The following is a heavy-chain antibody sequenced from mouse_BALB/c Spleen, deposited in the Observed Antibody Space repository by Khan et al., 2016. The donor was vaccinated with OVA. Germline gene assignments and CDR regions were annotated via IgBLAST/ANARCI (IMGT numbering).Heavy chain of an antibody. CDR1: GFTFSDYY. CDR2: ISDGGSYI. J-gene: IGHJ3*01. CDR3: ARGGYGAFGY. D-gene: IGHD2-14*01. V-gene: IGHV5-4*02. Sequence: EVELVESGGGLVKPGGSLKLSCAASGFTFSDYYMYWVRQSPEKRLEWVATISDGGSYIYYPDSVKGRFTISRDKAKNNLYLQMNSLQSEDTAMYYCARGGYGAFGYWGQGTLVTVSA.